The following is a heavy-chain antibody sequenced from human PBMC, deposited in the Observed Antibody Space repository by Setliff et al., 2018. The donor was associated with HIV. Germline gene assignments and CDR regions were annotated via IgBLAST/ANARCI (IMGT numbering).Heavy chain of an antibody. CDR1: GFTFSDFW. CDR2: IKQDSVD. J-gene: IGHJ3*02. CDR3: ARVWRTDGYNRMAFDI. Sequence: PGGSLRLSCAASGFTFSDFWMSWVRQAPGKGLEWVANIKQDSVDSYVDSVKGRFSISRDNAKNSLFLQLNSLRVEDTAVYYCARVWRTDGYNRMAFDIWGQGTMVTVSS. V-gene: IGHV3-7*03. D-gene: IGHD5-12*01.